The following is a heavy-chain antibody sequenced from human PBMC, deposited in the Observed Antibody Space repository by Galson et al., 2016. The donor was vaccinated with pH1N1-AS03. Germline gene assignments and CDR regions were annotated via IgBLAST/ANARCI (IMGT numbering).Heavy chain of an antibody. V-gene: IGHV3-30*04. J-gene: IGHJ4*02. CDR2: ISYDGSEK. CDR1: GFSFGDFA. CDR3: VRPPAAAGNY. Sequence: SLRLSCAASGFSFGDFALHWVRQAPGKGLEWVAFISYDGSEKYYADSVQGRVTISRDKSKNTVQLELNSLRGADTAGYYCVRPPAAAGNYWGQGTMVIVSS. D-gene: IGHD6-13*01.